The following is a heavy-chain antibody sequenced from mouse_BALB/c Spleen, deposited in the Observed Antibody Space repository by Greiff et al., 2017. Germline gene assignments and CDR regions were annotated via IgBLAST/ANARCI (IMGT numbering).Heavy chain of an antibody. CDR1: GFTFSSYA. V-gene: IGHV5-6-5*01. CDR3: ARLHYGSSYPYAMDY. D-gene: IGHD1-1*01. J-gene: IGHJ4*01. CDR2: ISSGGST. Sequence: EVKLVESGGGLVKPGGSLKLSCAASGFTFSSYAMSWVRQTPEKRLEWVASISSGGSTYYPDSVKGRFTISRDNARNILYLQMSSLRSEDTAMYYCARLHYGSSYPYAMDYWGQGTSVTVSS.